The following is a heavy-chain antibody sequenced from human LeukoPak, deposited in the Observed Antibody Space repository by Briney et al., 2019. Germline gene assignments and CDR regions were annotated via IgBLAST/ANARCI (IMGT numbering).Heavy chain of an antibody. J-gene: IGHJ6*03. CDR2: IKQDGSEK. CDR3: AKVSRGPYYYYYMDV. V-gene: IGHV3-7*01. Sequence: GGSLRLSCAASGFTFSSYWMSWARQAPGKGLEWMANIKQDGSEKYYVDSVRGRFTISRDNSKNTLYLQMNSLRAEDTAVYYCAKVSRGPYYYYYMDVWGKGTTVTISS. CDR1: GFTFSSYW.